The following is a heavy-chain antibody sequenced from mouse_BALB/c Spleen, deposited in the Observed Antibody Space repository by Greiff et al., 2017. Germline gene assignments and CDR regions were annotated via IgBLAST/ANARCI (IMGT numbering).Heavy chain of an antibody. CDR2: ISSGGST. CDR3: ARGVRDYAMDY. J-gene: IGHJ4*01. CDR1: GFTFSSYA. Sequence: EVKVVESGGGLVKPGGSLKLSCAASGFTFSSYAMSWVRQTPEKRLEWVASISSGGSTYYPDSVKGRFTISRDNARNILYLQMSSLRSEDTAMYYCARGVRDYAMDYWGQGTSVTVSS. V-gene: IGHV5-6-5*01.